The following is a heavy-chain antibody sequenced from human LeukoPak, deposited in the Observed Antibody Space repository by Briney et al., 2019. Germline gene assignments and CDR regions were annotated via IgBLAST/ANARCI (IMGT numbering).Heavy chain of an antibody. CDR1: GGSISSSSYY. CDR2: IYYSGST. CDR3: ARGTYYYGSGSYCLDC. D-gene: IGHD3-10*01. J-gene: IGHJ4*02. Sequence: SETLSLTCTVSGGSISSSSYYWGWIRPPPGKGLEWIGSIYYSGSTYYNPSLKSRVTISVDTSKNQFSLKLSSVTAADTAVYYCARGTYYYGSGSYCLDCWGQGTLVTVSS. V-gene: IGHV4-39*01.